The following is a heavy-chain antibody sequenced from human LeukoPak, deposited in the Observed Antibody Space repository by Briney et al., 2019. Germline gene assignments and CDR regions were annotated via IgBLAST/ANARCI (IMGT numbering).Heavy chain of an antibody. Sequence: SETLSLTCTVSGGSISNSGYYWGWIRQPPGQGLEWIGNIFYNGNTYYSPSLKSRVAISVDTSKNQFSLRLTSVTAADTAVYYCARGYYDSSGYSNPFDYWGQGTLVTVSS. CDR1: GGSISNSGYY. CDR2: IFYNGNT. J-gene: IGHJ4*02. CDR3: ARGYYDSSGYSNPFDY. V-gene: IGHV4-39*07. D-gene: IGHD3-22*01.